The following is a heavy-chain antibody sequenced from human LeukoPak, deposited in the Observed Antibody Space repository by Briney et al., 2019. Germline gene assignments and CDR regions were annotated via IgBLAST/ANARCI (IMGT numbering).Heavy chain of an antibody. CDR2: IYYSGST. D-gene: IGHD5-24*01. CDR3: ARGGDGYNRGPHYYYYYMDV. Sequence: SETLSLTCTVSGGSISSSSYCWGWIRQPPGKGLEWIGNIYYSGSTYYNPSLESRVTMSLDTSKNQFSLKLSSVTAADTAVYYCARGGDGYNRGPHYYYYYMDVWGKGTTVTVSS. V-gene: IGHV4-39*07. CDR1: GGSISSSSYC. J-gene: IGHJ6*03.